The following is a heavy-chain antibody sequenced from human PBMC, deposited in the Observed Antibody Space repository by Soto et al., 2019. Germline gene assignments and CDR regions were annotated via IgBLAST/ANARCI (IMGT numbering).Heavy chain of an antibody. Sequence: EVQLVESGGGLVQPGGSLRLSCAASGFTFGNYWMTWVRQAPGKGLEWVANIKGDGSAKSYLDSVRGRFTVSRDNAENSLFLQMNSVRAEDTALYYCARDVSPGSSGYYVDDFDIWGQGTRVTVS. CDR3: ARDVSPGSSGYYVDDFDI. D-gene: IGHD6-25*01. CDR1: GFTFGNYW. CDR2: IKGDGSAK. V-gene: IGHV3-7*05. J-gene: IGHJ3*02.